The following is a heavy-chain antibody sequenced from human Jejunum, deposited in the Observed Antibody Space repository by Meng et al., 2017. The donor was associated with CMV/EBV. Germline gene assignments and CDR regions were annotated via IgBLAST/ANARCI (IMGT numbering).Heavy chain of an antibody. Sequence: LPESGPGLVKPSETLSLTCTVSGGSVNNYYWSWFRQSAGKGLEWIGRFYSSDTYNYHPSLDSRVTMSLDTSKNQFSLNLRSVTAADTATYYCARGPGASTREGFDYWGLGTLVTVSS. CDR1: GGSVNNYY. D-gene: IGHD1-26*01. CDR3: ARGPGASTREGFDY. CDR2: FYSSDTY. J-gene: IGHJ4*02. V-gene: IGHV4-4*07.